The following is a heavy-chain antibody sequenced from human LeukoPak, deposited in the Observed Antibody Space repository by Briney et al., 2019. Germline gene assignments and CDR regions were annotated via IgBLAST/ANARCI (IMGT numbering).Heavy chain of an antibody. CDR1: GFTFSTYT. CDR3: AIDPNWGTHS. D-gene: IGHD7-27*01. V-gene: IGHV3-23*01. J-gene: IGHJ4*02. Sequence: HPGGSLRLSCAASGFTFSTYTMYWVRHPPGKRLEWVSIIDNNGGGIHYADSVRGRFTISRDNSKNALYLQMNSLRVEDTAVYYCAIDPNWGTHSWGQGVLVTVSS. CDR2: IDNNGGGI.